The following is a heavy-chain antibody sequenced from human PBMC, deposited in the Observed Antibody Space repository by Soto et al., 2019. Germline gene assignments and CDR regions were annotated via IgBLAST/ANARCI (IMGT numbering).Heavy chain of an antibody. CDR2: IYYSGST. CDR1: GGSISSYY. CDR3: ARVPSLYGSGSYYIETGTHYYYGMDV. Sequence: SETLSLTCTVSGGSISSYYWSWIRQPPGKGLEWIGYIYYSGSTNYNPSLKSRVTISVDRSKNQFSLNLSSVTAADTAVYYCARVPSLYGSGSYYIETGTHYYYGMDVWGQGTTVTVSS. V-gene: IGHV4-59*01. D-gene: IGHD3-10*01. J-gene: IGHJ6*02.